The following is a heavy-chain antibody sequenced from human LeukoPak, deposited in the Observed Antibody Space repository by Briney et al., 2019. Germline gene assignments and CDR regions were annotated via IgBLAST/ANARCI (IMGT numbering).Heavy chain of an antibody. CDR2: INHSGST. CDR1: GGSFSGYY. V-gene: IGHV4-34*01. Sequence: PETLSLTCAVYGGSFSGYYWSWIRQPPGKGLEWIGEINHSGSTNYNPSLKSRVTISVDTSKNQFSLKLSSVTAADTAVYYCARSITRYFDYWGQGTLVTVSS. J-gene: IGHJ4*02. CDR3: ARSITRYFDY.